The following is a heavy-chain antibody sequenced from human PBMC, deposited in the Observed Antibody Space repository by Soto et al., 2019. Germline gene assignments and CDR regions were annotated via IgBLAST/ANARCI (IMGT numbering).Heavy chain of an antibody. D-gene: IGHD2-15*01. Sequence: SATLSLTCAVSGGSISSSNWWSWVRQPPGKGLEWIGEIYHSGSTNYNPSLKSRVTISVDKSKNQFSLKLSSVTAAETAVYYCAREGRDIVVVVAATGAFDIWGQGTMVTVSS. CDR2: IYHSGST. CDR1: GGSISSSNW. J-gene: IGHJ3*02. V-gene: IGHV4-4*02. CDR3: AREGRDIVVVVAATGAFDI.